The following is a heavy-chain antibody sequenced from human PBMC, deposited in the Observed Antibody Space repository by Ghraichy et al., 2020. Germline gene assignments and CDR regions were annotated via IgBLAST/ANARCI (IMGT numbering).Heavy chain of an antibody. CDR3: ARADARASSAGGYFDY. CDR2: ISAYNGNT. CDR1: GYTFTSYG. J-gene: IGHJ4*02. D-gene: IGHD6-6*01. Sequence: ASVKVSCKASGYTFTSYGISWVRQAPGQGLEWMGWISAYNGNTNYAQKLQGRVTMTTDTSTSTAYMELRSLRSDDTAVYYCARADARASSAGGYFDYWGQGTLVTVSS. V-gene: IGHV1-18*01.